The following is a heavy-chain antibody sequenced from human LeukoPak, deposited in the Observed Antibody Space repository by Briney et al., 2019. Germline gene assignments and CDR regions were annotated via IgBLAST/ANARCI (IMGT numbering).Heavy chain of an antibody. CDR1: GGSFSGCY. CDR3: ARGPYFWSGYSPPPAGYYFDY. V-gene: IGHV4-34*01. J-gene: IGHJ4*02. D-gene: IGHD3-3*01. Sequence: SETLSLTCAVYGGSFSGCYWSWIRQPPGKGLEWIGEINHSGSTNYNPSLKSRVTISVDTSKNQFSLKLSSVTAADTAVYYCARGPYFWSGYSPPPAGYYFDYWGQGTLVTVSS. CDR2: INHSGST.